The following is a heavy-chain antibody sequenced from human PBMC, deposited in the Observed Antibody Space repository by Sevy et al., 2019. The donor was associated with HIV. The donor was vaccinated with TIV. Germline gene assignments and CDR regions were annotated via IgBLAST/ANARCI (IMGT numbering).Heavy chain of an antibody. CDR1: GFTFSSYS. D-gene: IGHD2-15*01. V-gene: IGHV3-21*03. J-gene: IGHJ6*03. CDR3: ARGLPPGNDYSGTNYYYYYYMDV. Sequence: GGSLRLSCAASGFTFSSYSMNWVRQAPGKGLEWVSSISSSSSYIYYADSVKGRFTISRDNAKNSLYLQMNSLRAEDPASYYCARGLPPGNDYSGTNYYYYYYMDVLAKGTTVTVS. CDR2: ISSSSSYI.